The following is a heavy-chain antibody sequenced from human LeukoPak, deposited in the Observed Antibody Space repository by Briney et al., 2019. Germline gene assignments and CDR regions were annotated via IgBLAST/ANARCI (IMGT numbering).Heavy chain of an antibody. CDR3: AGNLPRLYYYGMDV. Sequence: SETLSLTCTVSGGSISSYYWSWIRQPPGKGLEWIGCIYYSGSTNYNPSLTSRVTISVDTSENQFSLKLSSVTAADTAVYYCAGNLPRLYYYGMDVWGQGTTVTVSS. CDR2: IYYSGST. J-gene: IGHJ6*02. CDR1: GGSISSYY. V-gene: IGHV4-59*08.